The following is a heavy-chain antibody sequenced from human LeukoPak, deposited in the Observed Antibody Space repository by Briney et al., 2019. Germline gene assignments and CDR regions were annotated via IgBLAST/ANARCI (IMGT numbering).Heavy chain of an antibody. J-gene: IGHJ3*02. CDR1: GFTFSSYA. V-gene: IGHV3-23*01. CDR2: ISGSGGST. Sequence: GGSLRLSCAASGFTFSSYAMSWVRQAPGKGLEWVSAISGSGGSTSYADSVKGRFTISRDNSINTLYLQMNSLRAEDTAVYFCAKAEDSGSYYLPPHAFDIWGQGTMVTVSS. D-gene: IGHD1-26*01. CDR3: AKAEDSGSYYLPPHAFDI.